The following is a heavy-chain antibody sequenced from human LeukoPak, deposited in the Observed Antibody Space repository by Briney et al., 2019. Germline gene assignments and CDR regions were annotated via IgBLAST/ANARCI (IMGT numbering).Heavy chain of an antibody. CDR1: GFTFSSYA. Sequence: PGGSLRLSCAASGFTFSSYAMHWVRQAPGKELEWVAVISYDGSNKYYADSVKGRFTISRDNSKNTLYLQMNSLRAEDTAVYYCARDKGVVVFNWFDPWGQGTLVTVSS. D-gene: IGHD3-22*01. J-gene: IGHJ5*02. CDR3: ARDKGVVVFNWFDP. V-gene: IGHV3-30*01. CDR2: ISYDGSNK.